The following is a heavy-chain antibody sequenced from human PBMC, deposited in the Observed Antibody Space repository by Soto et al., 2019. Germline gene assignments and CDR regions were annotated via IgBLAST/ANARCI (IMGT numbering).Heavy chain of an antibody. J-gene: IGHJ6*02. D-gene: IGHD3-10*01. Sequence: EVRLLESGGGLVQPGGSLRLSCAASGFTFSSYAMSWVRQAPGKGLEWVSAISGSGGSTYYADSVKGRFTISRDNSKNTLYLQMNSLRAEDTAVYYCAKVIKPLSKLAHSGRAYRYYYYYGMDVWGQGTTVTVSS. CDR3: AKVIKPLSKLAHSGRAYRYYYYYGMDV. V-gene: IGHV3-23*01. CDR2: ISGSGGST. CDR1: GFTFSSYA.